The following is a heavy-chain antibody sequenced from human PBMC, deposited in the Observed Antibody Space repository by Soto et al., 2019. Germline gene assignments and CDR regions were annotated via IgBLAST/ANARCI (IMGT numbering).Heavy chain of an antibody. CDR1: GYTLTSYD. V-gene: IGHV1-8*01. CDR2: MNPNSGNT. CDR3: AREVVPAAIGYYYYYGMDV. Sequence: ASVKVSCKASGYTLTSYDINWVRQATGQGLEWMGWMNPNSGNTGYAQKFQGRVTMTRNTSISTAYMELSRLRSEDTAVYYCAREVVPAAIGYYYYYGMDVWGQGTTVTVSS. D-gene: IGHD2-2*01. J-gene: IGHJ6*02.